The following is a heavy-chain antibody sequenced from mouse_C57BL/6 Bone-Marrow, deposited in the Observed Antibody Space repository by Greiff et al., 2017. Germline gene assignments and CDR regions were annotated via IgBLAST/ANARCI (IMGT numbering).Heavy chain of an antibody. CDR3: GRLDGNYEDYAMGY. D-gene: IGHD2-1*01. J-gene: IGHJ4*01. Sequence: EVMLVESGGGLVQPKGSLKLSCAASGFSFNTYAMNWVRQAPGKGLEWVARIRSKSNNYAAYYADSVKDRFTISRDDSDSMLYLQMNNLKTEDTAYYYSGRLDGNYEDYAMGYWGQGTSVTVSS. CDR1: GFSFNTYA. CDR2: IRSKSNNYAA. V-gene: IGHV10-1*01.